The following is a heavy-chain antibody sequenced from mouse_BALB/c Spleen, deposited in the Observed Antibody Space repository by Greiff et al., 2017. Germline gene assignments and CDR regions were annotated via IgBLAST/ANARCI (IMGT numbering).Heavy chain of an antibody. D-gene: IGHD2-14*01. CDR1: GFTFSDYY. V-gene: IGHV5-4*02. Sequence: EVQLVESGGGLVKPGGSLKLSCAASGFTFSDYYMYWVRQTPEKRLEWVATISDGGSYTYYPDSVKGRFTISRDNAKNNLYLQMSSLKSEDTAMYYCARDGPGYASYWYFDVWGAGTTVTVSS. CDR3: ARDGPGYASYWYFDV. CDR2: ISDGGSYT. J-gene: IGHJ1*01.